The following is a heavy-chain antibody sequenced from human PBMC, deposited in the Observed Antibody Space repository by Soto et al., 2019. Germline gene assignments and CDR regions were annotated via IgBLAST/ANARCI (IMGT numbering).Heavy chain of an antibody. CDR3: ARGGQECSSSGCSSSYDGMDV. Sequence: QVQLVQSGAEVKKPGASVKVSCKASGYTFAYYGIGWVRQAPGQGLEWMGWISAYNGNTHHAQDLQGRVTLTTDTSTSTAYMELRSLRSDDTAVYYCARGGQECSSSGCSSSYDGMDVWGQGTTVTVSS. CDR2: ISAYNGNT. J-gene: IGHJ6*02. D-gene: IGHD2-15*01. CDR1: GYTFAYYG. V-gene: IGHV1-18*01.